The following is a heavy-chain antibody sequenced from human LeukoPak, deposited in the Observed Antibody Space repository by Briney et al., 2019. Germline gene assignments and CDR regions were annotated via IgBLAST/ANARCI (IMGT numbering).Heavy chain of an antibody. J-gene: IGHJ4*02. CDR2: IYYSGST. D-gene: IGHD5-24*01. V-gene: IGHV4-59*01. Sequence: SETLSLTCTVSGGSISSYYWSWIRQPPGKGLEWIGYIYYSGSTNYNPSLKSRVTISVDTSKNQFSLKLSSVTAAGTAVYYCAGDGYNDYYWGQGTLVTVSS. CDR3: AGDGYNDYY. CDR1: GGSISSYY.